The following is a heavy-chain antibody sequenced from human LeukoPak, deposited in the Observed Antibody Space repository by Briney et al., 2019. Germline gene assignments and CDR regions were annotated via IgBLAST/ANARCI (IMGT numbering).Heavy chain of an antibody. J-gene: IGHJ1*01. D-gene: IGHD6-19*01. CDR2: ISSSSTFI. V-gene: IGHV3-21*01. CDR1: GFTFSYYS. Sequence: GGSLRLSCAASGFTFSYYSMNWVRQAPGKGLEWVSSISSSSTFIYYADSVKGRFTISRDNANNSLFLQMNSLIADDTAVYFCARGDSSGLRNVYYSDYWGQGTLVTVSS. CDR3: ARGDSSGLRNVYYSDY.